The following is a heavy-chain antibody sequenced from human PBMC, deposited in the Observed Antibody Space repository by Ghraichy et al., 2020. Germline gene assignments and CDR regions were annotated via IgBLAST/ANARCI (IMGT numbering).Heavy chain of an antibody. V-gene: IGHV3-64D*06. Sequence: ESLNISCSTSGFTFSVSAMHWVRQAPGKGLEHVSAMSHNGGVAYYPDSLRGRFTISRDNSKNMLFLQMINLRIEDTAVYYCVKGAAPTVSGGAFDMWGHGTMVTVSS. D-gene: IGHD2-8*02. J-gene: IGHJ3*02. CDR2: MSHNGGVA. CDR1: GFTFSVSA. CDR3: VKGAAPTVSGGAFDM.